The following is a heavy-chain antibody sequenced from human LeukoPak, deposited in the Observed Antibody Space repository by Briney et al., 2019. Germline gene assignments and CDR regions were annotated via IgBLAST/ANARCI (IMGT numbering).Heavy chain of an antibody. CDR3: ARRGSYGDDYYFDY. Sequence: ASVKVSCKASGYTFTSYAVHWVRQAPGQRLEWMGWINAGNGNTKYSQKLQGRVTMTTDTSTSTAYMELRSLRSDDTAVYYCARRGSYGDDYYFDYWGQGTLVTVSS. V-gene: IGHV1-3*01. CDR1: GYTFTSYA. CDR2: INAGNGNT. J-gene: IGHJ4*02. D-gene: IGHD4-17*01.